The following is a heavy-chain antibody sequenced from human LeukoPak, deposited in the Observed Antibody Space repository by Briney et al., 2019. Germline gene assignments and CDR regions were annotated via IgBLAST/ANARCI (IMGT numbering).Heavy chain of an antibody. CDR2: ISYDGSNK. Sequence: GGSLRLSCAASGFTFSSYAMHWVRQAPGKGLEWVAVISYDGSNKYYADSVKGRFTISRDNSKNTLYLQMNSLRAEDTAVYYCARANGWYYFDCWGQGTLVTVSS. J-gene: IGHJ4*02. D-gene: IGHD6-19*01. CDR1: GFTFSSYA. V-gene: IGHV3-30-3*01. CDR3: ARANGWYYFDC.